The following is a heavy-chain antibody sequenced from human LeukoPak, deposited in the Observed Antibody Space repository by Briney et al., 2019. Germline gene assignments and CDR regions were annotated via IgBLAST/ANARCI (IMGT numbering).Heavy chain of an antibody. Sequence: GGSLRRSCAASGFTFSSYSINWVRQAPGKGLEWVSYISSSGSTIYYADSVKGRFTISRDNAKNSLYLQMNSLRAEDTAVYYCAELGITMIGGVWGKGTTVTISS. V-gene: IGHV3-48*04. CDR3: AELGITMIGGV. J-gene: IGHJ6*04. CDR2: ISSSGSTI. CDR1: GFTFSSYS. D-gene: IGHD3-10*02.